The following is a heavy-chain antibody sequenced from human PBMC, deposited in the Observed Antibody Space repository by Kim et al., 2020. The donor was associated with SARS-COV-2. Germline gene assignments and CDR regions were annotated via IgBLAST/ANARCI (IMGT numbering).Heavy chain of an antibody. D-gene: IGHD3-9*01. CDR2: VRSEPYGGTA. J-gene: IGHJ6*02. CDR3: TGILGFDWVFSPYYSAMDV. CDR1: GFTFDDFA. Sequence: GGSLRLSCTASGFTFDDFAMSWFRHAPGKGLEWVGFVRSEPYGGTAEDAAFVEGRSTISRDDSNSIAYLQMESLPTEDTAVYYCTGILGFDWVFSPYYSAMDVWGQGTPVTVS. V-gene: IGHV3-49*03.